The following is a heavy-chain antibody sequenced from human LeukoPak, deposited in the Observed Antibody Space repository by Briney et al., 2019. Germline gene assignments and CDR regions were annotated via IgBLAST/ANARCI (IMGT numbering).Heavy chain of an antibody. CDR3: ARGGGGGSSGYYFDF. CDR2: IFYSGST. Sequence: ASETLSLTCTVSGGSISSYYWSWIRQPPGEGLESIGYIFYSGSTNYNPSIKSRVTISVDTSKNHFSLKLTSVTAAHTAVYYCARGGGGGSSGYYFDFWGQGTLVTVSS. V-gene: IGHV4-59*01. CDR1: GGSISSYY. D-gene: IGHD1-26*01. J-gene: IGHJ4*02.